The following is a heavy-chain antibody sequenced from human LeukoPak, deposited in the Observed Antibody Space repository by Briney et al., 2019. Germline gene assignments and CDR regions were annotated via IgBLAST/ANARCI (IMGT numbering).Heavy chain of an antibody. CDR3: TRPTTTVTRATDFDL. J-gene: IGHJ2*01. D-gene: IGHD4-17*01. Sequence: GGSLRLSCAASGFTFSSYAMSWVRQAPGKGLEWVSAISGSGGSTYYADSVKGRFTISRDNSKNTLYLQMNSLKNEDTAVYYCTRPTTTVTRATDFDLWGRGTLVTVSS. CDR2: ISGSGGST. CDR1: GFTFSSYA. V-gene: IGHV3-23*01.